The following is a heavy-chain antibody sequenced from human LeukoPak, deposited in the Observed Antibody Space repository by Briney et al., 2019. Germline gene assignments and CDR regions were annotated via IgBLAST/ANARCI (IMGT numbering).Heavy chain of an antibody. CDR2: ISCSGGST. J-gene: IGHJ5*02. CDR3: ATRRRYCTNGVCSRESWFDP. CDR1: GFTFSSYA. D-gene: IGHD2-8*01. V-gene: IGHV3-23*01. Sequence: TGGSLRLSCAASGFTFSSYAMSWVRQAPGKGLEWVSAISCSGGSTYYADSVKGRFTISRDNSKNTLYLQMNSLRAEDTAVYYCATRRRYCTNGVCSRESWFDPWGQGTLVTVSS.